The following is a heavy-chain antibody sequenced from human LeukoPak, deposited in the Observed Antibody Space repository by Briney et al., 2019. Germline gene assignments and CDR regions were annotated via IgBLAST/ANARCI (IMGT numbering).Heavy chain of an antibody. V-gene: IGHV4-34*01. D-gene: IGHD2-2*01. Sequence: SWFRQAPGKGLEWIGEINHSGSTNYNPSLKSRVTISVDTSKNQFSLKLSSVTAADTAVYYCARSGIVVVPAAFYYFDYWGQGTLVTVSS. J-gene: IGHJ4*02. CDR2: INHSGST. CDR3: ARSGIVVVPAAFYYFDY.